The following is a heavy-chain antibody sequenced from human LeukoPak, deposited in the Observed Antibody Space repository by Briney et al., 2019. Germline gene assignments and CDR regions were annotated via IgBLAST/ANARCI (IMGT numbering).Heavy chain of an antibody. CDR2: ISAYNGNT. CDR1: GYTFTSYG. D-gene: IGHD4-17*01. J-gene: IGHJ4*02. V-gene: IGHV1-18*01. CDR3: ARQHDYGDQKFDY. Sequence: ASVKVSCKASGYTFTSYGFSWVRQAPGQGLECMGWISAYNGNTNYAQKLQGRLTMTTDTSTSTAYMELRSLRSDDTAVYYCARQHDYGDQKFDYWGQGTLVTVSS.